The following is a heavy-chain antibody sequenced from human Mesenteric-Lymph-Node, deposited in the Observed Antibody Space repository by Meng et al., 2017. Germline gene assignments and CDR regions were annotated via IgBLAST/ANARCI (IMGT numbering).Heavy chain of an antibody. D-gene: IGHD1-26*01. J-gene: IGHJ4*02. CDR2: IKLDGSEE. CDR1: GFTFDDYG. V-gene: IGHV3-7*04. CDR3: ARGFSTSTQIVGATTGDY. Sequence: GESLKISCAASGFTFDDYGMSWVRQAPGKGLEWVAIIKLDGSEEYYVDSVKGRFTISRDNAKNSLFLQMNSLRAEDTAVYYCARGFSTSTQIVGATTGDYWGQGTLVTVSS.